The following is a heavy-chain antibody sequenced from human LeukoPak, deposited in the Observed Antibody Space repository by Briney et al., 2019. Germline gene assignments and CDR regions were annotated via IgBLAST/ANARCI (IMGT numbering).Heavy chain of an antibody. CDR1: GYSITSGYY. CDR2: IYHSGST. D-gene: IGHD5-12*01. CDR3: VTRYIVATPLDY. V-gene: IGHV4-38-2*01. J-gene: IGHJ4*02. Sequence: PETLSLTCAVSGYSITSGYYWGWIRQPPGKGREWIGSIYHSGSTYYNPSLKSRVTISVDTSKNQFSLKLSSVTAADTAVYYCVTRYIVATPLDYWGQGTLVTVSS.